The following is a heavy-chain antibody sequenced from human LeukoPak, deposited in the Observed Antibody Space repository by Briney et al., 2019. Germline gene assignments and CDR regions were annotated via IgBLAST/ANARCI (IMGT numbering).Heavy chain of an antibody. CDR2: ISRTSSYI. Sequence: PGGSLRLSCAAAGFSFSTYSMNWVRQTPGKGLEWVSSISRTSSYIYYADSVKGRFTISRDNAKNSLYLQMNSLRAEDTAVYYCARVPGAYYDSSGYRGGYWGQGTLVTVSS. CDR3: ARVPGAYYDSSGYRGGY. CDR1: GFSFSTYS. D-gene: IGHD3-22*01. V-gene: IGHV3-21*01. J-gene: IGHJ4*02.